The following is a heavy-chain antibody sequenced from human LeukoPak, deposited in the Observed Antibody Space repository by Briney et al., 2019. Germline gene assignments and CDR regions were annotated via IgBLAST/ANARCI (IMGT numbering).Heavy chain of an antibody. J-gene: IGHJ6*03. D-gene: IGHD3-10*01. V-gene: IGHV3-21*04. CDR2: ISSSSSYI. CDR3: AKQSGSGSYLGYYYYMDV. CDR1: GFTFSRHN. Sequence: PGGSLRLSCAASGFTFSRHNMNWVRQAPGKGLEWVSSISSSSSYIYYADSVKGRFTISRDNSKNTLYLQMNSLRAEDTAVYYCAKQSGSGSYLGYYYYMDVWGKGTTVTISS.